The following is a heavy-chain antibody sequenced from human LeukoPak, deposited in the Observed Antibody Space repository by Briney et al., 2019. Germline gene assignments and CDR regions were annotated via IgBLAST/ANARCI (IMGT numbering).Heavy chain of an antibody. CDR3: ARTVVAATADY. Sequence: GGSLRLSCAASGFTFDDYAMHWVRQAPGKGLEWVSGISWNSGSIGYADSVKGRFTISRDNAKNSLYLQMNSLRAEDTAVYYCARTVVAATADYWGQGTLVTVSS. V-gene: IGHV3-9*01. D-gene: IGHD2-15*01. CDR1: GFTFDDYA. J-gene: IGHJ4*02. CDR2: ISWNSGSI.